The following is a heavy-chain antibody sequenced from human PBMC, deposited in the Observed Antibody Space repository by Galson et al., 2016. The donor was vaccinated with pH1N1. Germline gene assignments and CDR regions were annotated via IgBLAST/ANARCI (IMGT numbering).Heavy chain of an antibody. Sequence: SLTCTVSGGSISSGGYLWNWVRQLPGKGLEWIGYINYSGNTYYNPSLESRMSMSVDTSKNQFSLKLSSVTAADTAVYYCARWEITTVTKFDYWGQGTLVTVSS. D-gene: IGHD4-17*01. V-gene: IGHV4-31*03. CDR3: ARWEITTVTKFDY. CDR1: GGSISSGGYL. J-gene: IGHJ4*02. CDR2: INYSGNT.